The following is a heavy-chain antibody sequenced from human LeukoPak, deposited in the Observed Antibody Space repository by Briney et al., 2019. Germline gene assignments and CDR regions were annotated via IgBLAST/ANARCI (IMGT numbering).Heavy chain of an antibody. Sequence: GASVKVSCKASGYTFTSYDINWVRQAPGQGLEWMGWMNPSSGNTGYAQKFQGKVSMTMNTSKSTAYMELNSLRFEATDEHYCARGRRYFLSTSWGNTKSYGMD. CDR2: MNPSSGNT. J-gene: IGHJ6*01. V-gene: IGHV1-8*01. D-gene: IGHD2-2*01. CDR3: ARGRRYFLSTSWGNTKSYGMD. CDR1: GYTFTSYD.